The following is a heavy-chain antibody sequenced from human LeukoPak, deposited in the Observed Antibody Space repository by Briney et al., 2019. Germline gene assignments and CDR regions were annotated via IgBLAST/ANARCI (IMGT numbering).Heavy chain of an antibody. J-gene: IGHJ4*02. D-gene: IGHD3-22*01. Sequence: AGGSLRLSRAASGFTFSSYAMSWVRQAPGKGLEWVSTISGSGAGTYYPDSVKGRFTISRDNSKNTLYLQMNSLRAEDTAVYYCAKDAFHDSSGYYSPFDYWGQGTLVTVSS. CDR1: GFTFSSYA. CDR2: ISGSGAGT. CDR3: AKDAFHDSSGYYSPFDY. V-gene: IGHV3-23*01.